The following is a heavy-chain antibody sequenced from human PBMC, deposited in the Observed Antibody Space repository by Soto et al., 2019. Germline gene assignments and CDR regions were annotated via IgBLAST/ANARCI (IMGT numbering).Heavy chain of an antibody. CDR2: NSSNGGST. CDR3: ARGLLQLERRGYYYYYMDV. CDR1: GLTFSSYA. V-gene: IGHV3-64*01. D-gene: IGHD1-1*01. J-gene: IGHJ6*03. Sequence: GGSLRLSCAASGLTFSSYAMHWVRKAPRKGLENVSANSSNGGSTYYAKTVKGRFTISRDNSKNTLYLQMGSLRPEDMAVFYCARGLLQLERRGYYYYYMDVWGKGTTVTVSS.